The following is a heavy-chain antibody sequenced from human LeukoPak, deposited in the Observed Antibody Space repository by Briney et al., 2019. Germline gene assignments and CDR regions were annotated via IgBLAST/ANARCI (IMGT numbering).Heavy chain of an antibody. V-gene: IGHV3-23*01. CDR3: ARAAGATLYYFDY. Sequence: GGSLRLSCAASGFSLSSHAMSWVRQAPGKGLEWVSATSSSDAGTYYADSVKGRFTISRDNAKNSLYLQMNSLRAEDTAVYYCARAAGATLYYFDYWGQGTLVTVSS. CDR1: GFSLSSHA. J-gene: IGHJ4*02. D-gene: IGHD1-26*01. CDR2: TSSSDAGT.